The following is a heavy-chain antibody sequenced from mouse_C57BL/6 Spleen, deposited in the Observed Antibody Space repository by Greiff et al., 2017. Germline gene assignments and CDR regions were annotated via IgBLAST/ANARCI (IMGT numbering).Heavy chain of an antibody. D-gene: IGHD2-1*01. CDR2: INPGSGGT. CDR3: ARWGNYDAMDY. Sequence: VMLVESGAELVRPGTSVKVSCKASGYAFTNYLIEWVKQRPGQGLEWIGVINPGSGGTNYNEKFKGKATLTADKSSSTAYMQLSSLTSEDSAVYFCARWGNYDAMDYWGQGTSVTVSS. V-gene: IGHV1-54*01. CDR1: GYAFTNYL. J-gene: IGHJ4*01.